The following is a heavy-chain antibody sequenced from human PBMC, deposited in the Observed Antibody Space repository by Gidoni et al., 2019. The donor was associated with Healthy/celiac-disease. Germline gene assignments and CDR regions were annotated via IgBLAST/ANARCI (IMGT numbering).Heavy chain of an antibody. J-gene: IGHJ4*02. CDR3: TTDGVAVTWTPIDY. V-gene: IGHV3-15*01. Sequence: AAPVKGRFTISRDDSKNTLYLQMNSLKTEDTAVYYCTTDGVAVTWTPIDYWGQGTLVTVSS. D-gene: IGHD2-15*01.